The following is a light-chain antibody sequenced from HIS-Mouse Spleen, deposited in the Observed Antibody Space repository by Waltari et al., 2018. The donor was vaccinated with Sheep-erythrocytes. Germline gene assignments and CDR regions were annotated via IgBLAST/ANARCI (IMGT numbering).Light chain of an antibody. CDR1: SRDVGGYNY. J-gene: IGLJ1*01. CDR2: DVS. V-gene: IGLV2-11*01. Sequence: QSALTQPRSVSGSPGQSVTISCTGTSRDVGGYNYVSWYQQHPGKAPKLMIYDVSKRPSGVPDHFSGSKSGNTASLTISGLQAEDEADYYCCSYAGSYNHVFATGTKVTVL. CDR3: CSYAGSYNHV.